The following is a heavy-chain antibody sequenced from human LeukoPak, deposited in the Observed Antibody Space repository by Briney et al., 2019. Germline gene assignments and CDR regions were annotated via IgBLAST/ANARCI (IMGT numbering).Heavy chain of an antibody. Sequence: PSETLSLTCTVPGGSISSYYWSWIRQPPGKGLEWIGYIYYSGSTNYNPSLKSRVTISVDTSKNQFSLKLSSVTAADTAVYYCASGITMVYFDYWGQGTLVTVSS. D-gene: IGHD3-10*01. CDR3: ASGITMVYFDY. J-gene: IGHJ4*02. CDR1: GGSISSYY. CDR2: IYYSGST. V-gene: IGHV4-59*08.